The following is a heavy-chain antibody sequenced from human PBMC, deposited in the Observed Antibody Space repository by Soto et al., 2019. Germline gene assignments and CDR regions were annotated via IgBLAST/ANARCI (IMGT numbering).Heavy chain of an antibody. J-gene: IGHJ4*02. CDR2: INHSGST. CDR1: GGSFSGYY. D-gene: IGHD6-19*01. CDR3: ARGVSSGWYLDY. Sequence: SETLSLTCAVYGGSFSGYYWSWIRQPPGKGLEWIGEINHSGSTNYNPSLKSRVTISVDTSKNQFSLKLSSVTAADTAVYYCARGVSSGWYLDYWGQGTLVTVSS. V-gene: IGHV4-34*01.